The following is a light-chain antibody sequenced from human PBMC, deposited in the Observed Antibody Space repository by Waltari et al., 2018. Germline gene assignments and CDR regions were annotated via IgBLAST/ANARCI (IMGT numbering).Light chain of an antibody. J-gene: IGKJ1*01. CDR1: QSLVHTDGKTY. V-gene: IGKV2-30*02. CDR2: KVS. Sequence: GVMTQSPLPLPVTLGQPAPISCRSTQSLVHTDGKTYVNLFQQRPGQSPMCLIYKVSNRDSVVPDRFSGSGSGTDFTLKSSMVAAEYVGVYYCMQATHWLLTFGQGTKVEIK. CDR3: MQATHWLLT.